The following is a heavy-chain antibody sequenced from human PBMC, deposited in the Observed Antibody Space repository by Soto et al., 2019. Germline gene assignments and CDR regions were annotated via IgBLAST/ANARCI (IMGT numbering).Heavy chain of an antibody. CDR1: GGSISSSSYY. V-gene: IGHV4-39*01. CDR2: IYYSGST. CDR3: ARTGGHYDFWSGYGYYYYYGMDV. D-gene: IGHD3-3*01. Sequence: SETLSLTCTVSGGSISSSSYYWGWIRQPPGKGLEWIGSIYYSGSTYYNPSLKSRVTISVDTSKNQFSLKLSSVTAADTAVYYCARTGGHYDFWSGYGYYYYYGMDVWGQGTTVTVSS. J-gene: IGHJ6*02.